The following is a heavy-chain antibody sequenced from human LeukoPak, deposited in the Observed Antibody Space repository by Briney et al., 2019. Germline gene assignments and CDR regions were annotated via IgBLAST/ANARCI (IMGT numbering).Heavy chain of an antibody. V-gene: IGHV4-59*01. Sequence: SETLSLTCTVSGGSISSYYWSWIRQPPGKGLEWIGYIYYSGSTNYNPSLKSRVTISVDTSKNQFSLKLSSVTAADTAVYYCARGYDFWSGYPGYAFDIWGQGTMVTVSS. CDR1: GGSISSYY. CDR3: ARGYDFWSGYPGYAFDI. CDR2: IYYSGST. J-gene: IGHJ3*02. D-gene: IGHD3-3*01.